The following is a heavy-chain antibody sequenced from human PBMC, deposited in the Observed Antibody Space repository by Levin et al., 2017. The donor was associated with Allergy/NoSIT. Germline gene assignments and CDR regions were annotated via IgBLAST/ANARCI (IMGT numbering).Heavy chain of an antibody. CDR2: ISYDGSNK. J-gene: IGHJ4*02. D-gene: IGHD6-13*01. CDR3: ARVRGVLSSINWDY. Sequence: GGSLRLSCAASGFTFSTYAMHWVRQAPGKGLEWVAVISYDGSNKYYTDSVKGRFTISRDNSKNTLYLEMNSLRAEDTAVYYCARVRGVLSSINWDYWGQGTLVTASS. CDR1: GFTFSTYA. V-gene: IGHV3-30-3*01.